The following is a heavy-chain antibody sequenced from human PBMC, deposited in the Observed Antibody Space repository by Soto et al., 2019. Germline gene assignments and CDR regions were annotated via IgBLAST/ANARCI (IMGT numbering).Heavy chain of an antibody. CDR2: IYYSGGS. J-gene: IGHJ4*02. CDR1: GGSISSGDYF. Sequence: HVQLQESGPALVKPSQTLSLTCIVSGGSISSGDYFWSWIRQPPGKGLEWIGYIYYSGGSYYNPSLESRVTISVDTSKNQFSLKLTSVTAADTAVYFCAKAAYSSSYFDNWGQGTLVTVSS. V-gene: IGHV4-30-4*01. D-gene: IGHD6-13*01. CDR3: AKAAYSSSYFDN.